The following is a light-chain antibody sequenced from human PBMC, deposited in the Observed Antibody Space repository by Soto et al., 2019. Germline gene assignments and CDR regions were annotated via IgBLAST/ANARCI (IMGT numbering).Light chain of an antibody. CDR3: SSYTRSTTWL. V-gene: IGLV2-14*01. Sequence: QSVVTQPASVSGSPGQSITISCTGSISVVGAYNYVSWYQQHPGKAPKLMIYEVSNRPSGVAFRFSGSKSGNTASLTISGLQPEDEGDYFCSSYTRSTTWLFGGGTKLTVL. CDR2: EVS. J-gene: IGLJ3*02. CDR1: ISVVGAYNY.